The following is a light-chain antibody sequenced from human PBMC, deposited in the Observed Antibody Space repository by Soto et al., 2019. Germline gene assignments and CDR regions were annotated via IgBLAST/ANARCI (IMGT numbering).Light chain of an antibody. V-gene: IGKV1-5*01. Sequence: IQVTQSPSTLSAFVGDRVTITCRASQSLTGWLAWYQQKPGEAPRLLISDASNLESGVPSRFLGSGSGADFTLIINSLQPDDSATYYCLQYRSFWTFGQGTKVEIK. CDR1: QSLTGW. CDR2: DAS. CDR3: LQYRSFWT. J-gene: IGKJ1*01.